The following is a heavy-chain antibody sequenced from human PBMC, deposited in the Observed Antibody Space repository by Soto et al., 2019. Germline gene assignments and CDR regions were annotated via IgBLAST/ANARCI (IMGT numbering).Heavy chain of an antibody. Sequence: QVHLVESGGGVVQPGMSLRLSCAASGVTFSSHAMHWVRQAPGKGLEWVAVMSHDGSNKYYADSVKGRFAISRDNAKNTLYLQMNSLRGEDTALYYCARTRSHYDFYDNGLDVWGQGTTVSVSS. V-gene: IGHV3-30*09. CDR3: ARTRSHYDFYDNGLDV. D-gene: IGHD3-3*01. CDR1: GVTFSSHA. CDR2: MSHDGSNK. J-gene: IGHJ6*02.